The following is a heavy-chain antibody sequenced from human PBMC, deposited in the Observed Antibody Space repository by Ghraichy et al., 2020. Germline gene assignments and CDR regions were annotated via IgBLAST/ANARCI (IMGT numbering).Heavy chain of an antibody. CDR2: ISSSFGTI. CDR3: VAAIDY. V-gene: IGHV3-48*02. J-gene: IGHJ4*02. D-gene: IGHD6-13*01. CDR1: GFTLSTWN. Sequence: LSLTCAASGFTLSTWNMNWVRQAPGKGLEWVSYISSSFGTIHYADSVKGRFTASRDSGMNSMYLQMNSLRDEDTAVYYCVAAIDYWGQGALVTVSS.